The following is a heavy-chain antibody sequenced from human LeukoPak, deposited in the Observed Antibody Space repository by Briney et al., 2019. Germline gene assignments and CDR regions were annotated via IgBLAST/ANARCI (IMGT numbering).Heavy chain of an antibody. CDR3: AKDTSAVVVITSNWFDP. Sequence: GGSLRLSCAASGFTFSAYAISWVRQAPGKGLEWVSAISGSGGSTYYADSVKGRFTISRDNSKNTLYLQMNSLRAEDTAVYYCAKDTSAVVVITSNWFDPWGQGTLVTVSS. CDR2: ISGSGGST. CDR1: GFTFSAYA. J-gene: IGHJ5*02. D-gene: IGHD3-22*01. V-gene: IGHV3-23*01.